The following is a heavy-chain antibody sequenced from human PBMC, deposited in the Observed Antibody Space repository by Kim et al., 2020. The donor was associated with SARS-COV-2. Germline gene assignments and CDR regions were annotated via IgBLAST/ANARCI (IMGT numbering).Heavy chain of an antibody. CDR2: IIPIFGTA. CDR3: ARGVYCSGGSCYSALYSGFGFFDY. Sequence: SVKVSCKASGGTFSSYAISWVRQAPGQGLEWMGGIIPIFGTANYAQKFQGRVTITADESTSTAYMELSSLRSEDTAVYYCARGVYCSGGSCYSALYSGFGFFDYWGQGTLVTVSS. J-gene: IGHJ4*02. CDR1: GGTFSSYA. V-gene: IGHV1-69*13. D-gene: IGHD2-15*01.